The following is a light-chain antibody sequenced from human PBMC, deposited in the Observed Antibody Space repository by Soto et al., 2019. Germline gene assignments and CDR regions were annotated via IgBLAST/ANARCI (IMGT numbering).Light chain of an antibody. V-gene: IGKV4-1*01. CDR3: QQYYSTPLT. J-gene: IGKJ4*01. Sequence: DIVMTQSPDSLAVSLGERATINCKSSQSVLYNSNNKNYLAWYQQKPGQPPKLLIYWASTRESGVPDRFSGSGSGTGFTLTISSLQAEDVAVYYCQQYYSTPLTFGGGTKVEIK. CDR1: QSVLYNSNNKNY. CDR2: WAS.